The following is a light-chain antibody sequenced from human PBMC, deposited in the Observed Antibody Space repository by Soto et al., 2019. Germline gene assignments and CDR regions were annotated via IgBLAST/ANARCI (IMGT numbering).Light chain of an antibody. V-gene: IGKV3-15*01. CDR2: GAS. Sequence: EIVMKQPPATLYVSPGERATLSCRASQSVSSNLAWYQQKPGQAPRLLIYGASTRATGIPARFSGSGSGTQFTLTISSRQSEAFAVYCCQQYNNGPPYTCGQGTKLEI. J-gene: IGKJ2*01. CDR1: QSVSSN. CDR3: QQYNNGPPYT.